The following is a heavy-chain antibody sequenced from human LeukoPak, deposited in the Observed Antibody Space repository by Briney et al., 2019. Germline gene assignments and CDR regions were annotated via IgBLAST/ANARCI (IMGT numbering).Heavy chain of an antibody. CDR2: IYPGDSDT. CDR3: ARPVAKVRGVPYYFDY. CDR1: GYSFTSYW. D-gene: IGHD3-10*01. Sequence: GESLKISCKGSGYSFTSYWIGWVRQMPGKGLEWMGIIYPGDSDTRYSPSFQGQVTISADKSISTAYLQWSSLKASDTAMYYCARPVAKVRGVPYYFDYWGQGTLVTVSS. J-gene: IGHJ4*02. V-gene: IGHV5-51*01.